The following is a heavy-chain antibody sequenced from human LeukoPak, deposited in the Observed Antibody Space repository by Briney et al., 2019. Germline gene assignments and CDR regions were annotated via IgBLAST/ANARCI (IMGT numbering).Heavy chain of an antibody. V-gene: IGHV4-4*07. CDR2: IYSSGST. Sequence: SETLSLTCTVSGGSISSYYWGWIRQPAGKGLEWIGRIYSSGSTNYNPSLKSRVTMSVDTSKNQFSLKLSSVTAADTAVYYCARGQYHMLYWYFDLWGRGTLVTVSS. CDR1: GGSISSYY. J-gene: IGHJ2*01. CDR3: ARGQYHMLYWYFDL. D-gene: IGHD2-2*01.